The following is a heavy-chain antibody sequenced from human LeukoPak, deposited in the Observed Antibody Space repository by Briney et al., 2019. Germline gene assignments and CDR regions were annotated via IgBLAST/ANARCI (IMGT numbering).Heavy chain of an antibody. CDR3: ARVCNELPMLGTFDY. CDR1: GGTFSSYA. J-gene: IGHJ4*02. CDR2: IIPIFGTA. D-gene: IGHD1-1*01. V-gene: IGHV1-69*13. Sequence: WASVKVSCKASGGTFSSYAISWVRQAPGQGLEWMGGIIPIFGTANYAQKFQGRVTITADESTSTAYMELSSLRSEDTAVYYCARVCNELPMLGTFDYWGQGTLVTVSS.